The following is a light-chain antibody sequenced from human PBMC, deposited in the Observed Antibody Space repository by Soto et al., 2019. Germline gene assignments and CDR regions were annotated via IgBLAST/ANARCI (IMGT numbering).Light chain of an antibody. CDR1: SSDVGGSNY. CDR3: GSYSSSSTLYV. CDR2: DVS. Sequence: QSVLTQPASVSGSAGQSITISCTGASSDVGGSNYVSWYQQHPGKAPKLMIYDVSNRPSGVSNRFSGSKSGNTASLTISGLQAEDEADYYCGSYSSSSTLYVFGTGTKLTVL. V-gene: IGLV2-14*03. J-gene: IGLJ1*01.